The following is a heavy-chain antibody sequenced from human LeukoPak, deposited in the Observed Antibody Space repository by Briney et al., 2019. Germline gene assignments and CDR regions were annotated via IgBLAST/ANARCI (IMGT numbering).Heavy chain of an antibody. CDR1: GFTFSSYA. CDR3: SNPYYDFGSARFFYFDY. CDR2: ISGSGGST. D-gene: IGHD3-3*01. Sequence: GGSLRLSCAASGFTFSSYAMSWVRQAPGKGLEWVSAISGSGGSTYYADSVKGRFTISRANAKNKLYLQMNSLRAEDTAVYYRSNPYYDFGSARFFYFDYWGQGTLVTVSS. V-gene: IGHV3-23*01. J-gene: IGHJ4*02.